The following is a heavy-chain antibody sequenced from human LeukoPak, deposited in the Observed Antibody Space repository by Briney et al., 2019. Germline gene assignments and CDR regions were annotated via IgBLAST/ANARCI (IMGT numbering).Heavy chain of an antibody. J-gene: IGHJ4*02. CDR1: GFTFSSYA. Sequence: GGSLRLSCAASGFTFSSYAMSWVRQAPGKGLEWVSAISGSGGSTYYADSVKGRFTISRDNSKNALYLQMNSLRAEDTAVYYCAKSGQLAFGNDYWGQGTLVTVSS. CDR3: AKSGQLAFGNDY. D-gene: IGHD6-13*01. CDR2: ISGSGGST. V-gene: IGHV3-23*01.